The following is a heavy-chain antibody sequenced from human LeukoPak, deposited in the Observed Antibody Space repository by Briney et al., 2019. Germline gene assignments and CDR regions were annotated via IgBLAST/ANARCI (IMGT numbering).Heavy chain of an antibody. CDR3: TTTGGSGGLSAFDI. CDR2: ISYDGSNK. J-gene: IGHJ3*02. D-gene: IGHD7-27*01. Sequence: GGSLRLSCEASGFTFSSYGMHWVRQAPGKGLEWVAVISYDGSNKYYADSVKGRFTISRDNSKNTLYLQMNSLRAEDTAVYYATTTGGSGGLSAFDIWGQGTMVTVSS. V-gene: IGHV3-30*03. CDR1: GFTFSSYG.